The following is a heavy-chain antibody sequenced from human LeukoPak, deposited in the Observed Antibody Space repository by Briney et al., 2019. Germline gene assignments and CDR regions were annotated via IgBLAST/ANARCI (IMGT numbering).Heavy chain of an antibody. V-gene: IGHV4-34*01. Sequence: PSETLSLTCTVSGDSISSYYWNWVRQPPGKGLEWIGEINHSGSTNYNPSLKSRVTISVDTSKNQFSLKLSSVTAADTAVYYCARGKYSYGYSYRSYGMDVWGQGTTVTVSS. D-gene: IGHD5-18*01. CDR1: GDSISSYY. CDR3: ARGKYSYGYSYRSYGMDV. CDR2: INHSGST. J-gene: IGHJ6*02.